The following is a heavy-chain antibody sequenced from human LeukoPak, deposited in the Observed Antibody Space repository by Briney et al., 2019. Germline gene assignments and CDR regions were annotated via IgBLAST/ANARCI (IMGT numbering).Heavy chain of an antibody. CDR3: TSSYFDY. CDR1: GFTFSSYA. V-gene: IGHV3-30-3*01. Sequence: GGSLRISCAASGFTFSSYAMHWVRQAPGKGLEWVAVISYDGSNKYYADSVKGRFTISRDNSKNTLYLQMNSLRAEDTAVYYCTSSYFDYWGQGTLVTVSS. J-gene: IGHJ4*02. CDR2: ISYDGSNK.